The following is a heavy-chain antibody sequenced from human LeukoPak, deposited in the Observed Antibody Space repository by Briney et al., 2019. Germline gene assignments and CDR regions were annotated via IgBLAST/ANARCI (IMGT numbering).Heavy chain of an antibody. CDR1: GASVSSSNYY. CDR2: IYYSGST. CDR3: ARDYCTTTRCYPNYFDY. J-gene: IGHJ4*02. V-gene: IGHV4-61*01. D-gene: IGHD2-2*01. Sequence: SETLSLTCTVSGASVSSSNYYWSWIRQPPGKGLEWVGSIYYSGSTNYNPSLKSRVTISVDTSKNQFSLKLSSVTAAGTAVYYCARDYCTTTRCYPNYFDYWGQGTLVTVSS.